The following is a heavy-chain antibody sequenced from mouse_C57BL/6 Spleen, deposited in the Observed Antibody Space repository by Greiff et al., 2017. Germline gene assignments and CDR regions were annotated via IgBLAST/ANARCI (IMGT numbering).Heavy chain of an antibody. CDR3: FLITTVELYAMDY. J-gene: IGHJ4*01. D-gene: IGHD1-1*01. Sequence: QVQLQQPGAELVKPGASVKVSCKASGYTFTSYWMHWVKQRPGQGLEWIGRIHPSDSDTNYNQKFKGKATLTVDKSSSTAYMQLSSLTSEDAAVYYCFLITTVELYAMDYWGQGTSVTVSS. CDR1: GYTFTSYW. V-gene: IGHV1-74*01. CDR2: IHPSDSDT.